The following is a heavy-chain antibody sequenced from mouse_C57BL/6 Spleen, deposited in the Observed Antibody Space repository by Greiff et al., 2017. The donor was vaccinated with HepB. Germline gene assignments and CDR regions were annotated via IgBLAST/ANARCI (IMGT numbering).Heavy chain of an antibody. J-gene: IGHJ3*01. D-gene: IGHD3-3*01. CDR1: GYTFTDYN. CDR2: INPNNGGT. CDR3: ARSARPRDPGFAY. Sequence: EVQLQQSGPELVKPGASVKIPCKASGYTFTDYNMDWVKQSHGKSLEWIGDINPNNGGTIYNQKFKGKATLTVDKSSSTAYMELRSLTSEDTAVYYCARSARPRDPGFAYWGQGTLVTVSA. V-gene: IGHV1-18*01.